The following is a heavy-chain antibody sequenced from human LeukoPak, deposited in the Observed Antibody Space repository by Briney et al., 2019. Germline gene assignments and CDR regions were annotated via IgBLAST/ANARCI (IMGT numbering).Heavy chain of an antibody. CDR1: GYTFTSYG. CDR3: ARVCSGGSCYGGIDY. Sequence: ASVKVPCKASGYTFTSYGISWVRQAPGQGLEWMGWISAYNGDTNYAQKLQGRVTMTTDTSTSTAYTELRSLRSDDTAVYYCARVCSGGSCYGGIDYWGQGTLVTVSS. D-gene: IGHD2-15*01. V-gene: IGHV1-18*01. CDR2: ISAYNGDT. J-gene: IGHJ4*02.